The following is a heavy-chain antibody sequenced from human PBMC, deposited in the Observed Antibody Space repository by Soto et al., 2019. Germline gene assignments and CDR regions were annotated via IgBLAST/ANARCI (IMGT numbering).Heavy chain of an antibody. CDR3: ARRERAAGTDWWFDP. Sequence: QLQLQESGPGLVKPSETLSLTCTVSGGSISSSSFHWGWIRQPPGKGLGRFGSIYYSGSTYYSPPLKRRVTIYVATSKQQFALKLSSVTAADTAVYYCARRERAAGTDWWFDPWGQGTLVTVSS. J-gene: IGHJ5*02. V-gene: IGHV4-39*01. CDR2: IYYSGST. D-gene: IGHD6-13*01. CDR1: GGSISSSSFH.